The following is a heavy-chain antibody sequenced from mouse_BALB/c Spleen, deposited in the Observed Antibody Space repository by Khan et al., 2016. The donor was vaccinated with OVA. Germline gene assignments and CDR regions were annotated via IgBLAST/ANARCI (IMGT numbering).Heavy chain of an antibody. Sequence: QVQLKESGPGLVAPSQSLSITCTVSGFSLPSSGVTWVRQPPGKGLEWLGVIWGDGSTNYHSGLKSRLSISKDNSKSQVFVKLNSLQSDDTATYYCAGFESSYYAIGYWGQGTSVTVSS. CDR1: GFSLPSSG. CDR2: IWGDGST. J-gene: IGHJ4*01. CDR3: AGFESSYYAIGY. V-gene: IGHV2-3*01.